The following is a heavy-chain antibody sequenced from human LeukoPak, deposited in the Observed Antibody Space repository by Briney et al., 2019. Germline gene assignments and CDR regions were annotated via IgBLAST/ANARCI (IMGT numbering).Heavy chain of an antibody. CDR1: GYTFTSYD. CDR3: ARGYYDSSGYSPFDY. Sequence: ASVTVSLKSSGYTFTSYDINWVRQATGQGLEWMGWMNPNSGNTGSAHKFPGRVTITRNTSITTTYMELNSLISEDTAGYYCARGYYDSSGYSPFDYWGQGTLVTVSS. V-gene: IGHV1-8*01. CDR2: MNPNSGNT. D-gene: IGHD3-22*01. J-gene: IGHJ4*02.